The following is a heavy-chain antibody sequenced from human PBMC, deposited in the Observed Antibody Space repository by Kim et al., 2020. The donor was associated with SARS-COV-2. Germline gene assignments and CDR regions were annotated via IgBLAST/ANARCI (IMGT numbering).Heavy chain of an antibody. CDR2: ISYDGSNK. V-gene: IGHV3-30*04. D-gene: IGHD6-19*01. Sequence: GGSLRLSCAASGFTFSSYAMHWVRQAPGKGLEWVAVISYDGSNKYYADSVKGRFTISRDNSKNTLYLQMNSLRAEYTAVYYCARDILIAVAGTFHYYYGMDVWGQGTTVTVSS. J-gene: IGHJ6*02. CDR1: GFTFSSYA. CDR3: ARDILIAVAGTFHYYYGMDV.